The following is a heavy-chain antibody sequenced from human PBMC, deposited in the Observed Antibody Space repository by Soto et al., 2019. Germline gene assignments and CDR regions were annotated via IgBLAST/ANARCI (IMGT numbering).Heavy chain of an antibody. CDR3: AREGGIVGATAADY. CDR2: IYYSGSS. V-gene: IGHV4-31*03. J-gene: IGHJ4*02. Sequence: QVQLQESGPGLVKPSKTLSLTCTVSGGSISRGGYYWGWIRQHPGKGLEWIGYIYYSGSSYYNPSLNSRVTISVDTSKNQFSLKLSSVTAADTAVYYCAREGGIVGATAADYWGQGTLVTVSS. CDR1: GGSISRGGYY. D-gene: IGHD1-26*01.